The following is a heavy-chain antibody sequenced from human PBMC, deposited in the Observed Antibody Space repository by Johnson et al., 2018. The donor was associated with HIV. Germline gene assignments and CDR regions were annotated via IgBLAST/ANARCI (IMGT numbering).Heavy chain of an antibody. CDR1: GFTFSNYA. D-gene: IGHD3-22*01. J-gene: IGHJ3*02. CDR2: IYSGGST. V-gene: IGHV3-66*01. Sequence: VQLVESGGGVIQPGGSLRLSCEVSGFTFSNYALHWVRQAPGKGLVWVSVIYSGGSTYYAAYVKGRFTISRDNSKNTLYLPMNSLRAEDTAVYYCASRYYYDSRGSHDAFDIWGQGTMVTVSS. CDR3: ASRYYYDSRGSHDAFDI.